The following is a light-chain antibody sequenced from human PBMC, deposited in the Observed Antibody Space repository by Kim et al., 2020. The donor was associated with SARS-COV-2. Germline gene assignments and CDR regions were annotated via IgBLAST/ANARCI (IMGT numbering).Light chain of an antibody. CDR2: GAS. CDR1: QSVSSSY. V-gene: IGKV3D-7*01. CDR3: QQDYNLYT. J-gene: IGKJ2*01. Sequence: GERVTLSCRARQSVSSSYLTWYQQKPGQAPRLLIFGASTRATGIPARFSGSGSGTDFTLTISSLQPEDFAVYYCQQDYNLYTFGQGTKLEI.